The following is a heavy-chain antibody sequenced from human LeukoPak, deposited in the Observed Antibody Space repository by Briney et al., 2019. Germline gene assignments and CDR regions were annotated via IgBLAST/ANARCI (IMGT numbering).Heavy chain of an antibody. D-gene: IGHD3-22*01. Sequence: ASVKVSCKASGGTFSSYAISWVRQAPGQGLEWMGGIIPIFGTANYAQKFQGRVTITADESTSTAYMELSSLRSDDTAVYYCARDSDITNNYFDSSGHPPGDHWGQGTLVTVST. J-gene: IGHJ4*02. V-gene: IGHV1-69*13. CDR3: ARDSDITNNYFDSSGHPPGDH. CDR1: GGTFSSYA. CDR2: IIPIFGTA.